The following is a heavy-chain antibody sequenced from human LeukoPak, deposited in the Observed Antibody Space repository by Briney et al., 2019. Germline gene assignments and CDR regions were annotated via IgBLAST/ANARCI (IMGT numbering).Heavy chain of an antibody. CDR3: AIWATTVVTTFDY. V-gene: IGHV1-18*01. J-gene: IGHJ4*02. CDR2: ISAYNGNT. D-gene: IGHD4-23*01. Sequence: ASVEVSCKAPGYTFTSYGISWVRQAPGQGLEWMGWISAYNGNTNYAQKLQGRVTMTTDTSTSTAYMELRSPRSDDTAVYYCAIWATTVVTTFDYWGQGTLVTVSS. CDR1: GYTFTSYG.